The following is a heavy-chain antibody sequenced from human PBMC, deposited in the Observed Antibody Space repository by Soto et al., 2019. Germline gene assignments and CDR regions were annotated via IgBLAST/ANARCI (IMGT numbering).Heavy chain of an antibody. J-gene: IGHJ2*01. CDR1: GGSFSGYY. CDR2: INHSGST. Sequence: QVQLQQWGAGLLKPSETPSLTCAVYGGSFSGYYWSWIRQPPGKGLEWIGEINHSGSTNYNPSLKSRVTISVDTSKNQFSLKLSSVTAADTAVYYCARGLENDFWSGYYSWYFDLWGRGTLVTVSS. D-gene: IGHD3-3*01. CDR3: ARGLENDFWSGYYSWYFDL. V-gene: IGHV4-34*01.